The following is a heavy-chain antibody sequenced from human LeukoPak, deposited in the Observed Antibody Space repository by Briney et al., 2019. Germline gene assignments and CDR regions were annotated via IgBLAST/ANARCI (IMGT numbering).Heavy chain of an antibody. CDR1: GFVFSNYW. CDR2: ISRGSDHI. V-gene: IGHV3-21*01. D-gene: IGHD3-22*01. CDR3: ARPYDTRGYFPDY. Sequence: GGSLRLSCAASGFVFSNYWMSWVRQAPGKGLEWVSSISRGSDHIFYADSMKGRFTISRDNAKNSLYLQMNSLGAEDTAVYYCARPYDTRGYFPDYWGQGTLVTVSS. J-gene: IGHJ4*02.